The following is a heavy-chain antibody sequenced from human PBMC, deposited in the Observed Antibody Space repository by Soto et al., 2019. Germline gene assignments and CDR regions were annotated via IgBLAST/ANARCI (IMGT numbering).Heavy chain of an antibody. CDR2: ISGSGGST. D-gene: IGHD6-13*01. CDR3: ATSLIAAAGLYYFDY. J-gene: IGHJ4*02. CDR1: GFTFSSYA. V-gene: IGHV3-23*01. Sequence: GSLRLPCAASGFTFSSYAMSWVRQAPGKGLEWVSAISGSGGSTYYADSVKGRFTISRDNSKNTLYLQMNSLRAEDTAVYYCATSLIAAAGLYYFDYWGQGTLVTVSS.